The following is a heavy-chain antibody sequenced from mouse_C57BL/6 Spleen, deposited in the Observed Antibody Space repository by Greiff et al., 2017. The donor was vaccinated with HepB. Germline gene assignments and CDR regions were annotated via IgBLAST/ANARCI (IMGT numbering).Heavy chain of an antibody. CDR3: ARGRDGCDKAWFAY. CDR2: IDPSDSET. J-gene: IGHJ3*01. Sequence: QVQLQQSGAELVRPGSSVKLSCKASGYTFTSYWMHWVKQRPIQGLEWIGNIDPSDSETQYNQKFKDKATLTVDTSSSTAYMQLSSLTSEDSAVYYGARGRDGCDKAWFAYWGQGTLVTVSA. D-gene: IGHD2-2*01. CDR1: GYTFTSYW. V-gene: IGHV1-52*01.